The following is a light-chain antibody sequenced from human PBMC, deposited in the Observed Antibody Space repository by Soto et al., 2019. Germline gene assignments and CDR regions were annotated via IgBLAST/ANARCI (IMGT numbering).Light chain of an antibody. Sequence: SGLTEPDAGAGYRGESITISCPGTNTDIGGYNYVSWYQQHPGKAPKLVIYDVSSRPSGISNRFSGSKSGFTASLTISGLQAADDAHYYCSSYRAYRTLEVFGTGTKVTVL. CDR2: DVS. V-gene: IGLV2-14*01. CDR1: NTDIGGYNY. J-gene: IGLJ1*01. CDR3: SSYRAYRTLEV.